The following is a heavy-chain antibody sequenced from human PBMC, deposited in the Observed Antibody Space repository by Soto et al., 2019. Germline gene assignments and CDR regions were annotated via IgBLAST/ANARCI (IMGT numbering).Heavy chain of an antibody. CDR1: GFTFSSYA. D-gene: IGHD6-19*01. CDR2: ISGSGGST. Sequence: PGGSLRLSCAASGFTFSSYAMSWVRQAPGKGLEWVSAISGSGGSTYYADSVKGRFTISRDNSKNTLYLQMNSLRAEDTAVYYCANQGQWLVRSPFDYWGQGTLVTVSS. J-gene: IGHJ4*02. CDR3: ANQGQWLVRSPFDY. V-gene: IGHV3-23*01.